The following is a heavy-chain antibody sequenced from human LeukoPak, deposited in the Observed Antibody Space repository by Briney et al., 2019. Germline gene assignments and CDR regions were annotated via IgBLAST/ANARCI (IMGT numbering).Heavy chain of an antibody. J-gene: IGHJ4*02. D-gene: IGHD6-19*01. CDR2: ISSNGGST. V-gene: IGHV3-64D*06. Sequence: GGSLRLSCSASGFTFSSYAMHWVRQAPGKGLEYVSAISSNGGSTYYADSVKGRFTISRDNSKNTLYLQMSRLRAEDTAVYYCVKGGVAVAAVFDYCGQGTLVTVSS. CDR3: VKGGVAVAAVFDY. CDR1: GFTFSSYA.